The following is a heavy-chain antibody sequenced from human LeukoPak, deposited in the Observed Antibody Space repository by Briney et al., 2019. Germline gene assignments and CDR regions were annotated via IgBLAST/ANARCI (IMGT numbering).Heavy chain of an antibody. J-gene: IGHJ3*02. V-gene: IGHV4-61*02. CDR3: ARRPAYYDFWSRSDAFDI. D-gene: IGHD3-3*01. Sequence: KPSQTLSLTCTVSGGSISSGSYYWSWIRQPAGKGLEWIGRIYTSGSTNYSPSLKSRVTISVDTSKNQFSLKLSSVTAAGTAVYYCARRPAYYDFWSRSDAFDIWGQGTMVTVSS. CDR1: GGSISSGSYY. CDR2: IYTSGST.